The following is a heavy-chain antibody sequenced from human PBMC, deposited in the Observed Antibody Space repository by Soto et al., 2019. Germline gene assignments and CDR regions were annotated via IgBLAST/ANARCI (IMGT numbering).Heavy chain of an antibody. CDR2: IIGSGGSA. Sequence: GGSLRLSCGASGFTFRSYAMGWVRQGPGKGLEWISTIIGSGGSAYYADSVKGRFTISRDNSKNTLYLQMDSLSADDTAVYFCAKKGSPSGDHSNWYFDLWGRGTLVTVSS. CDR3: AKKGSPSGDHSNWYFDL. J-gene: IGHJ2*01. V-gene: IGHV3-23*01. CDR1: GFTFRSYA. D-gene: IGHD7-27*01.